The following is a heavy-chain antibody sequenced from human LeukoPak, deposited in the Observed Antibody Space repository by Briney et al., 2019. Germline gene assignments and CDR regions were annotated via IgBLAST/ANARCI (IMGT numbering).Heavy chain of an antibody. CDR1: GGSISSGDYY. J-gene: IGHJ4*02. V-gene: IGHV4-30-4*01. CDR3: AKVTTVTSDFDY. D-gene: IGHD4-17*01. CDR2: IYYSGST. Sequence: PSETLSLTCTVSGGSISSGDYYWSWIRQPPGKGLEWIGYIYYSGSTYYNPSLKSRVTISVDTSKNQFSLKLSSVSAADTAVYYCAKVTTVTSDFDYWGQGTLVTVSS.